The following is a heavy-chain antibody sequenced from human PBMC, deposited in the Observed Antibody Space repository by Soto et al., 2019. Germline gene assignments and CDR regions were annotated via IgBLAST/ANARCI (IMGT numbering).Heavy chain of an antibody. D-gene: IGHD2-2*01. CDR1: GFTFTGYS. Sequence: PGGSLRLSCAVSGFTFTGYSMSWVRQAPGEGLEWVANIRQDGHEKYYVDSVRGRFTISRDNAQNSLYLQMDSLRAEDTAMYYCARDLPGYCSTTNCYYYFDFWGQGTLVTVSS. J-gene: IGHJ4*02. CDR2: IRQDGHEK. CDR3: ARDLPGYCSTTNCYYYFDF. V-gene: IGHV3-7*03.